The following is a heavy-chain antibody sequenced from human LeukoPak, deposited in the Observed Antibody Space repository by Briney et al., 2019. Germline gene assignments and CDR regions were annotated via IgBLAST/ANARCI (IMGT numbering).Heavy chain of an antibody. V-gene: IGHV4-4*02. D-gene: IGHD6-19*01. J-gene: IGHJ4*02. CDR1: GGSISSSNW. Sequence: PSETLSLTCAVSGGSISSSNWWSWVRQPPGKGLEWIGEIYHSGSTNYNPSLKSRVTISVDTSKNQFSLKLSSVTAADTAVYYCARPSSGWYALWGQGTLVTVSS. CDR2: IYHSGST. CDR3: ARPSSGWYAL.